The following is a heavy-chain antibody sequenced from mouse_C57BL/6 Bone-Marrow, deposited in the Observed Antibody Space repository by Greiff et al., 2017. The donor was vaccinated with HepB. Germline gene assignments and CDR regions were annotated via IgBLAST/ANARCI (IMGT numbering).Heavy chain of an antibody. CDR2: IDPSNSYT. Sequence: QVQLQQPGAELVMPGASVKLSCKASGYTFTSYWMHWVKQRPGQGLEWIGEIDPSNSYTNYTQKFKGKSTLTVDKSSSPAYMLLSSLTSENSAVYYCAILPYAYWGQGTLVTVSA. V-gene: IGHV1-69*01. CDR3: AILPYAY. J-gene: IGHJ3*01. CDR1: GYTFTSYW.